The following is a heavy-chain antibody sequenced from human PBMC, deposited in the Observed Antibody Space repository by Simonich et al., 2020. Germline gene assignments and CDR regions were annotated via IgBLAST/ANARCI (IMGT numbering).Heavy chain of an antibody. V-gene: IGHV4-34*01. CDR2: INHSGRT. D-gene: IGHD3-9*01. CDR1: GGSFSGYY. J-gene: IGHJ5*02. Sequence: QVQLQQWGAGLLKPSETLSLTCAVYGGSFSGYYWSWIRQPPGKGLEWIGEINHSGRTNYTQTSKGRVTKVVETSKTQFSLKLSSVTAAGTAVYYCARCGLVNYDILTGYHNWFDPWGQGTLVTVSS. CDR3: ARCGLVNYDILTGYHNWFDP.